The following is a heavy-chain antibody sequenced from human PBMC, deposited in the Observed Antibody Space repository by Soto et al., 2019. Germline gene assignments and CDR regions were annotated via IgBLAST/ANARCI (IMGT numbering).Heavy chain of an antibody. D-gene: IGHD4-17*01. CDR1: GGSVSDKTYY. Sequence: SETLSLTCSVSGGSVSDKTYYWSWIRQPPGKRLEWIGYVYYSGTTNYNPSLKSRVTISVDLSKNRFSLRLSSVTTADTALYYCARTTAVPNTPRSRYFFDYWGQGTLVTVSS. V-gene: IGHV4-61*01. CDR3: ARTTAVPNTPRSRYFFDY. CDR2: VYYSGTT. J-gene: IGHJ4*02.